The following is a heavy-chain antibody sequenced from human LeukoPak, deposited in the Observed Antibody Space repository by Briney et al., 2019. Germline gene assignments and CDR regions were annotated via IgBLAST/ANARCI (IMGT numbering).Heavy chain of an antibody. CDR3: ARTAARRFDY. CDR1: GYTFPSYF. D-gene: IGHD6-6*01. Sequence: ASVKVSCTASGYTFPSYFMHWVRQAPGQGLEWMGIINPTGGSTTYAQKFQGRVTMTRDTSTSTVYMELSSLRSDDTAVYYCARTAARRFDYWGQGTLVTVSS. CDR2: INPTGGST. J-gene: IGHJ4*02. V-gene: IGHV1-46*01.